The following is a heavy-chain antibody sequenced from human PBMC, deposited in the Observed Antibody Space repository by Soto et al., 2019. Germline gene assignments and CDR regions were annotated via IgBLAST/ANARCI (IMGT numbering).Heavy chain of an antibody. Sequence: PGGSLLLSCSASVFTFNIYAMHWVRQAPGKGLEYVSAISSNGGSTYYGDSVNGRFTISIDNSKNTLYLQMSSLRAEDTAVYYCVKGAITMVRGVIESAEYFHHWGQGTMVTVSS. CDR2: ISSNGGST. D-gene: IGHD3-10*01. J-gene: IGHJ1*01. V-gene: IGHV3-64D*06. CDR3: VKGAITMVRGVIESAEYFHH. CDR1: VFTFNIYA.